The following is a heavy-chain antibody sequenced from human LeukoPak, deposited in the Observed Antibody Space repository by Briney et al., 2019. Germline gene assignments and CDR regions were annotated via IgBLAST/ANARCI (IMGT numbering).Heavy chain of an antibody. J-gene: IGHJ6*02. D-gene: IGHD3-3*01. V-gene: IGHV3-66*02. Sequence: PGGSLRLSCAASGFSVNNNYMTWVRQAPGKGLEWVARIHSGGITYYADSVKGRFTISRDNSKNTLYLQMNSLRAEDTAVYYCARGVRYQLPRDFWSGYQSNYYYYGMDVWGQGTTVTVSS. CDR2: IHSGGIT. CDR3: ARGVRYQLPRDFWSGYQSNYYYYGMDV. CDR1: GFSVNNNY.